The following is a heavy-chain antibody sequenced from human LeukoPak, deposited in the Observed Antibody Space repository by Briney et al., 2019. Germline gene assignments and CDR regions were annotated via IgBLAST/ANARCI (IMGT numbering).Heavy chain of an antibody. CDR2: INHRGST. CDR3: ARVPGIAVAGGFDY. J-gene: IGHJ4*02. V-gene: IGHV4-34*01. CDR1: GGSFSGYY. Sequence: SETLSLTCAVYGGSFSGYYWSWIRQPPGKGLEWIGEINHRGSTNYNPSLKSRVTISVDTSKNQFSLKLSSVTAADTAVYYCARVPGIAVAGGFDYWGQGTLVTVSS. D-gene: IGHD6-19*01.